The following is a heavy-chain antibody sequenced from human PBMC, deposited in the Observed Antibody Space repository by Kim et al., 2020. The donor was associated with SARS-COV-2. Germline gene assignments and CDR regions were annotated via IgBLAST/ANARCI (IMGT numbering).Heavy chain of an antibody. CDR3: AKDFDSSSSVAYFDY. CDR1: GFTFSSYA. CDR2: ISGSGGST. D-gene: IGHD6-6*01. Sequence: GGSLRLSCAASGFTFSSYAMSWVRQAPGKGLEWVSAISGSGGSTYYADSVKGRFTISRDNSKNTLYLQMNSLGAEDTAVYYCAKDFDSSSSVAYFDYWGQGTLVTVSS. J-gene: IGHJ4*02. V-gene: IGHV3-23*01.